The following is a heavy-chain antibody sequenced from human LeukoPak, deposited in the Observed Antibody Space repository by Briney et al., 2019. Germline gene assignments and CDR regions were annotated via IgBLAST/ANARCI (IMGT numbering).Heavy chain of an antibody. CDR1: GFTFSSYA. Sequence: GGFLRLSCAASGFTFSSYAMSWVRQAPGKGPEWVSAISGSGDSTYYADSVKGRFTISRDNSKNTLYLQMNSLRAEDTAIYYCAKVAHYYGSGSYYEYYFDYWGQGTLVTVSS. CDR2: ISGSGDST. CDR3: AKVAHYYGSGSYYEYYFDY. D-gene: IGHD3-10*01. V-gene: IGHV3-23*01. J-gene: IGHJ4*02.